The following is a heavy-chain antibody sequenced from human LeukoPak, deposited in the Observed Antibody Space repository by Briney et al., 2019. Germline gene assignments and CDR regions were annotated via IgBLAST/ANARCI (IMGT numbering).Heavy chain of an antibody. CDR1: GFTFSGYA. CDR2: ISGSGAGT. V-gene: IGHV3-23*01. D-gene: IGHD3-10*01. J-gene: IGHJ6*03. Sequence: GGSLRLSCTASGFTFSGYAINWVRQAPGKGLEWVSSISGSGAGTYYADSVKGRFTIPRDNSKNTLYLQMNSLRAEDTAVYYCAKDYRYYGSGSHMDVWGKGTTVTISS. CDR3: AKDYRYYGSGSHMDV.